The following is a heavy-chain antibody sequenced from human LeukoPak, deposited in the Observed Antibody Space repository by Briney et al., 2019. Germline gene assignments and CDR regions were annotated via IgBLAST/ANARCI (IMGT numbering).Heavy chain of an antibody. J-gene: IGHJ4*02. CDR3: TRGGGYFDY. CDR2: ISSSSSSI. Sequence: ETLSLTCTVSGGSISSSSYYWGWIRQAPGKGLEWVSSISSSSSSIYYADSVKGRFTISRDNAKNSLYLQMNSLRAEDTAVYYCTRGGGYFDYWGQGTLVTVSS. CDR1: GGSISSSS. V-gene: IGHV3-21*01.